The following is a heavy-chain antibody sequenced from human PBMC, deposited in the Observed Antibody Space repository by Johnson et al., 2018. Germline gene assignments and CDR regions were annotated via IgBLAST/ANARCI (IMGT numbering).Heavy chain of an antibody. D-gene: IGHD3-10*01. Sequence: QVQLQESGPGLVKPSETLSLTCTVSGDSISRSSDYWGWIRQPPGKGLEWIGSNSYSGSSFYNPSLKSRVSIYVDTSKKQLPLRLGSGTAANTGIYYCARSSPHSYGSGIFLFDYWGQGTQVTVSS. CDR1: GDSISRSSDY. CDR2: NSYSGSS. CDR3: ARSSPHSYGSGIFLFDY. J-gene: IGHJ4*02. V-gene: IGHV4-39*01.